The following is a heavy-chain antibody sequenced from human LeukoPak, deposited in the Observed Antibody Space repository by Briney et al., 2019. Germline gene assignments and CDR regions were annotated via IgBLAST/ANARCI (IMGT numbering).Heavy chain of an antibody. V-gene: IGHV4-39*07. Sequence: SETLSLTCTVSGGSISSSSYYWGWIRQPPGKGLEWIGSVYYTGSTYYNPSLKSRVTISVDTSKNQFSLKLSSVTAADTAVYYWARGGPYYDSRAKAPYDAFDVWGQGTMVTVSS. CDR2: VYYTGST. CDR3: ARGGPYYDSRAKAPYDAFDV. J-gene: IGHJ3*01. CDR1: GGSISSSSYY. D-gene: IGHD3-22*01.